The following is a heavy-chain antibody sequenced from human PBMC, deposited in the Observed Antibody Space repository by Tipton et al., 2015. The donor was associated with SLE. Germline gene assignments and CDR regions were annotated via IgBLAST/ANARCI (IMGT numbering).Heavy chain of an antibody. Sequence: SLRLSCAASGFTFSSYGMHWVRQAPGKGLEWVAFIRYDGSNKYYADSVKGRFTISRDNSKNTLYLQMNSLRAEDTAVYYCAKDDYYDSTFDYWGQGTLVTVSS. CDR1: GFTFSSYG. D-gene: IGHD3-22*01. CDR2: IRYDGSNK. CDR3: AKDDYYDSTFDY. V-gene: IGHV3-30*02. J-gene: IGHJ4*02.